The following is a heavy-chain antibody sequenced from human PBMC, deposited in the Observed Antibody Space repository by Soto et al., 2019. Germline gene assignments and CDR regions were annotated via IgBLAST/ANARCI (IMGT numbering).Heavy chain of an antibody. CDR2: ISWNSGSI. J-gene: IGHJ6*02. D-gene: IGHD5-12*01. Sequence: EVQLVESGGGLVQPGRSLRLSCAASGFTFDDYAMHWVRQAPGKGLEWVSGISWNSGSIGYADSVKGRFTISRDNAKNSLYLQMNSLRAEDTALYYCASEKGRDGYNTYYYYYGMDVWGQGTTVTVSS. CDR3: ASEKGRDGYNTYYYYYGMDV. CDR1: GFTFDDYA. V-gene: IGHV3-9*01.